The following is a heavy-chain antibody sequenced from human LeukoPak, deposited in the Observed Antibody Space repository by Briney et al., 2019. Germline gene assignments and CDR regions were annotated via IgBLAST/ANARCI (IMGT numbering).Heavy chain of an antibody. Sequence: GGSLRLSRAASGFTFSVYGMHWVRQAPGKGLEWVAVIWNDGSNKYYADSVKGRFTISRDNSKNTLYLQMNSLRAEDTAVYSCARASGPFDYWGEGTVDPVSS. CDR1: GFTFSVYG. D-gene: IGHD3-10*01. J-gene: IGHJ4*02. CDR3: ARASGPFDY. CDR2: IWNDGSNK. V-gene: IGHV3-33*01.